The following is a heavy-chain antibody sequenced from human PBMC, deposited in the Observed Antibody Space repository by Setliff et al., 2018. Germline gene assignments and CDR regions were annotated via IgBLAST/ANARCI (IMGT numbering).Heavy chain of an antibody. CDR3: ATARRGYQYGSGSLFDD. V-gene: IGHV3-20*04. Sequence: PGGSLRLSCAASGFTFSSFWMSWVRQTPGKGLEWVSGVEWNGGGTSYADSVKGRFIISRDNAKNSLYLQMTSLRTNDTALYYCATARRGYQYGSGSLFDDWGQGTQVTVSS. CDR2: VEWNGGGT. J-gene: IGHJ4*02. D-gene: IGHD3-10*01. CDR1: GFTFSSFW.